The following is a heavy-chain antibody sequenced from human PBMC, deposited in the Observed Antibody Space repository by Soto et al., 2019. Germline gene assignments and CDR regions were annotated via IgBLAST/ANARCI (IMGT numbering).Heavy chain of an antibody. Sequence: SGGSLRLSCAASGFTFSSYSMNWVRQAPGKGLEWVSYISSSGKTIYNADSVKGRFAISRDNAKNSLYLQMNSLRDEDTAVYYCASGPSGAFDIWGQGTMVT. CDR1: GFTFSSYS. D-gene: IGHD3-10*01. V-gene: IGHV3-48*02. J-gene: IGHJ3*02. CDR3: ASGPSGAFDI. CDR2: ISSSGKTI.